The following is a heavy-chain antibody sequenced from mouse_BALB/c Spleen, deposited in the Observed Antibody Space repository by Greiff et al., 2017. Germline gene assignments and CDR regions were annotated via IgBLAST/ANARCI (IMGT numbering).Heavy chain of an antibody. CDR2: ISSGGGST. Sequence: EVKLMESGGGLVKPGGSLKLSCAASGFAFSSYDMSWVRQTPEKRLEWVAYISSGGGSTYYPDTVKGRFTISRDNAKNTLYLQMSSLKSEDTAMYYCACQGAYYGNCEGIAYWGQGTLVTVSA. D-gene: IGHD2-10*01. CDR3: ACQGAYYGNCEGIAY. V-gene: IGHV5-12-1*01. J-gene: IGHJ3*01. CDR1: GFAFSSYD.